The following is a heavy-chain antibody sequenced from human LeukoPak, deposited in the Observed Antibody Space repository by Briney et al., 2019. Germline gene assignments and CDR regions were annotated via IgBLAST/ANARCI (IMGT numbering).Heavy chain of an antibody. CDR3: AKEARYYYDSSGYYYPDWYFDL. Sequence: PGGSLRLSCAASGFTFSSYGMSWVRQAPGKGLEWVSAISGSGGSTYYADSVKGRFTISRDNSKNTLYLQMNSLRAEDTAVYYCAKEARYYYDSSGYYYPDWYFDLWGRGTLVTVSS. CDR2: ISGSGGST. D-gene: IGHD3-22*01. CDR1: GFTFSSYG. J-gene: IGHJ2*01. V-gene: IGHV3-23*01.